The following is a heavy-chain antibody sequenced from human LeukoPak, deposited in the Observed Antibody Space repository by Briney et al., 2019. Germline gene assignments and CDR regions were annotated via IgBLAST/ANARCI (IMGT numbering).Heavy chain of an antibody. CDR3: ARASSGWSRGRSWFDP. CDR1: GGSISSSSYY. CDR2: IYTSGST. J-gene: IGHJ5*02. Sequence: PSETLSLTCTVSGGSISSSSYYWGWIRQPPGKGLEWIGSIYTSGSTNYNPSLKSRVTMSVDTSKNQFSLKLSSVTAADTAVYYCARASSGWSRGRSWFDPWGRGTLVTVSS. D-gene: IGHD6-19*01. V-gene: IGHV4-39*07.